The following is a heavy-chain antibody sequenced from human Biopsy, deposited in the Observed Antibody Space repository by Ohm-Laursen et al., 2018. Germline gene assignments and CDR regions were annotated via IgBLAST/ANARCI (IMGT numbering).Heavy chain of an antibody. V-gene: IGHV1-69*06. Sequence: SVNASCKAPAGTFSNSGVNWVRQAPGQGLEWQGGNITILGTGNYAQKFQERVTVAADTSTSTVTMELRSLRSDDTAVYYCATKLTGYFHHWGQGTLVIVSS. CDR2: NITILGTG. J-gene: IGHJ1*01. CDR1: AGTFSNSG. D-gene: IGHD3-9*01. CDR3: ATKLTGYFHH.